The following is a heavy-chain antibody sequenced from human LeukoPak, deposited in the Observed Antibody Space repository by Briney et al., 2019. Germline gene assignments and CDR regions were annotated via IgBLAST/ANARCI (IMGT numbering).Heavy chain of an antibody. J-gene: IGHJ4*02. CDR2: MWYDGSNK. CDR3: ARDGYSGSKRGFYFDS. D-gene: IGHD5-12*01. Sequence: PGGSLRLSCAASGFTFSTYGMHCVRQAPGKGLEWVAVMWYDGSNKYYADSVKGRFTISRDNSKNTLDLQMNSLRVEDTAVYYCARDGYSGSKRGFYFDSWGQGTLVTVSS. V-gene: IGHV3-33*01. CDR1: GFTFSTYG.